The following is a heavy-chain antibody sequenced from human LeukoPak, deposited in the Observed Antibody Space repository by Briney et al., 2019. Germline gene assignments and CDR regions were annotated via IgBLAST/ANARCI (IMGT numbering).Heavy chain of an antibody. J-gene: IGHJ4*02. CDR1: GFTFSSYG. D-gene: IGHD4-17*01. CDR2: ISYDGSNK. V-gene: IGHV3-30*18. Sequence: GRSLRLSCAASGFTFSSYGMHWVRQAPGKGLEWVAVISYDGSNKYYADSVKGRFTISRDNSKNTLYLQMNSVRAEDTAVYYCAKSGGVTTTLGYWGQGTLVTVSS. CDR3: AKSGGVTTTLGY.